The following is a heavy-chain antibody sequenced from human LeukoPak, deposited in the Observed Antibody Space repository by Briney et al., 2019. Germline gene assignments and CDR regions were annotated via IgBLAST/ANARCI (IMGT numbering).Heavy chain of an antibody. CDR1: GFTFSSYS. V-gene: IGHV3-21*01. CDR2: ISSSSSYI. D-gene: IGHD3-10*01. J-gene: IGHJ3*02. CDR3: ARAKGRVRGVIHAFDI. Sequence: GGSLRLSCAASGFTFSSYSMNWVRQAPGKGLEWVSSISSSSSYIYYTDSVKGRFTISRDNAKNSLYLQMNSLRAEDTAVYYCARAKGRVRGVIHAFDIWGQGTMVTVSS.